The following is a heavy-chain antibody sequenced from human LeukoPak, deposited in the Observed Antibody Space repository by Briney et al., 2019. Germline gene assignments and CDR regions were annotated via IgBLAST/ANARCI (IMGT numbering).Heavy chain of an antibody. Sequence: PSETLSLTCTVSGGSISSGGYYWSWIRQPPGKGLEWIGYIYHSGSTYYNPSLKSRVTISVDRSKNQFSLKLSSVTAADTAVYYCARWAAAGRDAFDIWGQGTMVTVSS. CDR1: GGSISSGGYY. J-gene: IGHJ3*02. D-gene: IGHD6-13*01. CDR3: ARWAAAGRDAFDI. CDR2: IYHSGST. V-gene: IGHV4-30-2*01.